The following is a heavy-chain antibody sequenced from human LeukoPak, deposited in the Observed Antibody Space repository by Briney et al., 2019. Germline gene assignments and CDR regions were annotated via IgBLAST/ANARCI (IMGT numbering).Heavy chain of an antibody. CDR3: ARRYGGYSNFDY. CDR1: GGSISTYY. D-gene: IGHD5-12*01. Sequence: SETLSLTCTVSGGSISTYYWSWIRQPPGKGLEWIGYIYYSGSTNYNPSLKSRVTISVDTSKNQFSLKLTSVTAADTAVYYCARRYGGYSNFDYWGQGTLVTVSS. V-gene: IGHV4-59*08. J-gene: IGHJ4*02. CDR2: IYYSGST.